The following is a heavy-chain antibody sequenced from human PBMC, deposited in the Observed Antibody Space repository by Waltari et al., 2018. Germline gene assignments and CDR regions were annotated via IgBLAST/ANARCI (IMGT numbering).Heavy chain of an antibody. D-gene: IGHD2-21*01. Sequence: QVQLVQSGAEVKKPGASVKVSCKVSGYTLTELSMHWVRQAPGKGLEWMGGFDPEDGETIYAQKFQGRVTRTEDTSTDTAYMELSSLRSEDTAVYYCATSVVVIASYGAFDIWGQGTMVIVSS. CDR2: FDPEDGET. V-gene: IGHV1-24*01. CDR1: GYTLTELS. CDR3: ATSVVVIASYGAFDI. J-gene: IGHJ3*02.